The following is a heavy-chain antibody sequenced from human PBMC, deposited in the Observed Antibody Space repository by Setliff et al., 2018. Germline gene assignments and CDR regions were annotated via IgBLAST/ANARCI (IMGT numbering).Heavy chain of an antibody. J-gene: IGHJ6*03. CDR3: AKEGMRYWGSPGYMDV. Sequence: LRLSCAASGFTFSSFWMAWVRQSPGRGLEWVANINQDGSGKFYVDSVKGRFTIFRDNAKNTVYLQMNSLRVEDTAVYHCAKEGMRYWGSPGYMDVWGKGTTVTVSS. D-gene: IGHD7-27*01. V-gene: IGHV3-7*04. CDR2: INQDGSGK. CDR1: GFTFSSFW.